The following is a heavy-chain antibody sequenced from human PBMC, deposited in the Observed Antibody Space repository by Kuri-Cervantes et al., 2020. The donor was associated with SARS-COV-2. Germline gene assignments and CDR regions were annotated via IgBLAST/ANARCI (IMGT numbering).Heavy chain of an antibody. V-gene: IGHV4-34*01. Sequence: GSLRLSCAVYGGSFSGYYWSWIRQPPGKGLEWIGEINHSGSINYNPSLKSRVTISVDTSKNQFSLKLSSVTAADTAVYYCARVRGDYDFWSGYYRPYYYYGMDVWGQGNPGHRLL. D-gene: IGHD3-3*01. CDR2: INHSGSI. J-gene: IGHJ6*02. CDR3: ARVRGDYDFWSGYYRPYYYYGMDV. CDR1: GGSFSGYY.